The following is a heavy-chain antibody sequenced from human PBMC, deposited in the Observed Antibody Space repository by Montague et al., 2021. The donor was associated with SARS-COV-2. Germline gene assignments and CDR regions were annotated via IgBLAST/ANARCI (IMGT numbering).Heavy chain of an antibody. V-gene: IGHV4-59*01. J-gene: IGHJ6*02. CDR2: IYYSGST. D-gene: IGHD3-22*01. Sequence: SETLSLTCTVSGGSISNYYWSWIRQPPGRELEWIGYIYYSGSTDYSPSXKSRVTISLNTSKNQFSLKVTYVTAADTAVYYCARGGGYYNYGLDVWGPGTTVTISS. CDR1: GGSISNYY. CDR3: ARGGGYYNYGLDV.